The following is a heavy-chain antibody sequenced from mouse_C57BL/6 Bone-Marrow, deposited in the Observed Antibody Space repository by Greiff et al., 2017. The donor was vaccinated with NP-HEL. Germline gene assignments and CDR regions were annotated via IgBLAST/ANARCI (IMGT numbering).Heavy chain of an antibody. CDR3: AREGGLRRRTYAMDY. CDR2: INYDGSST. Sequence: EVMLVESEGGLVQPGSSMKLSCTASGFTFSDYSMAWVRQVPEKGLEWVANINYDGSSTYYLDSLQSRFIISSDNAKNILYLQMSSLKSEDTATYYCAREGGLRRRTYAMDYWGQGTSVTVSS. D-gene: IGHD2-4*01. V-gene: IGHV5-16*01. CDR1: GFTFSDYS. J-gene: IGHJ4*01.